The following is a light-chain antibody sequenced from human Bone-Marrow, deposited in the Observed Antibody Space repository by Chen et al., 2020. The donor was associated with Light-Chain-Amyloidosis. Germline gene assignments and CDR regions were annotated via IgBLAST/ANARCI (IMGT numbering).Light chain of an antibody. CDR1: SSNIGSNN. CDR2: TNN. CDR3: AAWDDSLIAYV. J-gene: IGLJ1*01. V-gene: IGLV1-44*01. Sequence: QSVVTQPPSASGTPGQRVTISCSGSSSNIGSNNINWYQQLPGTAPKLLIHTNNQLPSGVLHRCSGSKSGTSASQAISGLHSDDEADYYCAAWDDSLIAYVHGTGTKFTVL.